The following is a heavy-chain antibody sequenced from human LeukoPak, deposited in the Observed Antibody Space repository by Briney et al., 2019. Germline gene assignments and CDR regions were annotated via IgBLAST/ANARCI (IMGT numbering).Heavy chain of an antibody. J-gene: IGHJ5*02. Sequence: SETLSLTCTVSGGSISSYYWSWIRQPPGKGLEWIGYIYYSGSTNYNPSLKSRVTISVDTSKNQFSLKVSSVTAADTAVYYCARVVVVAATRWFDPWGQGTLVTVSS. D-gene: IGHD2-15*01. CDR1: GGSISSYY. CDR2: IYYSGST. CDR3: ARVVVVAATRWFDP. V-gene: IGHV4-59*01.